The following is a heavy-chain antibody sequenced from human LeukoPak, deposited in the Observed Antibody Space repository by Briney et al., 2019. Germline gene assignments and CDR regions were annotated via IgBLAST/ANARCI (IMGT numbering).Heavy chain of an antibody. CDR1: GGSISSGGYY. Sequence: SETLPLTCTVSGGSISSGGYYWSWIRQHPGKGLEWIGYIYYSGSTYYNPSLKSRVTISVDTSKNQFSLKLSSVTAADTAVHYCARGVDTAMVSSWFDPWGQGTLVTVSS. CDR2: IYYSGST. J-gene: IGHJ5*02. CDR3: ARGVDTAMVSSWFDP. D-gene: IGHD5-18*01. V-gene: IGHV4-31*03.